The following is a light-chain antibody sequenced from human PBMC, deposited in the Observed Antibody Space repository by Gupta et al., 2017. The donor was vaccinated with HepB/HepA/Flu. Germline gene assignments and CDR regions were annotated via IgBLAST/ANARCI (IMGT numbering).Light chain of an antibody. CDR1: QSVSSSY. V-gene: IGKV3-20*01. Sequence: EIVFTQSPGTLSLSPGERATRSCRASQSVSSSYLAWYQLKPGQAPRLLIYGTSSRATGIPDRFSGSGSGTDFTLSISRLEPEDFAVYYCQQYGSSPLTFGGGTKVEIK. J-gene: IGKJ4*01. CDR2: GTS. CDR3: QQYGSSPLT.